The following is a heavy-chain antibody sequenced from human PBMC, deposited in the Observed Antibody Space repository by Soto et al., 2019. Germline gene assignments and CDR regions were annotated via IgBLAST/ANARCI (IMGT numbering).Heavy chain of an antibody. J-gene: IGHJ4*02. CDR1: GGTFSSYA. Sequence: ASVNVSCKASGGTFSSYAISWVRQAPGQGLEWMGGIIPIFGTANYAQKSQGRVTITADESTSTAYMELSSLRSEDTAVYYCARHDVDTGMVTGDYYFDYWGQGTLVIVSS. V-gene: IGHV1-69*13. CDR3: ARHDVDTGMVTGDYYFDY. D-gene: IGHD5-18*01. CDR2: IIPIFGTA.